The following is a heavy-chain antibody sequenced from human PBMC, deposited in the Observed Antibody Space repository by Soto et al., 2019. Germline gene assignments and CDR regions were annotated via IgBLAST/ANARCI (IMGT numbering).Heavy chain of an antibody. D-gene: IGHD6-13*01. CDR2: IYYSGST. CDR1: GGSISSSSYY. J-gene: IGHJ6*02. Sequence: PSETLSLTCTVSGGSISSSSYYWGWIRQPPGKGLEWIGSIYYSGSTYYNPSLKSRVTISVDTSKNQFSLKLSSVTAADTAVYYCARDCSSSPNTEYYYGMDFWGQGTTVTVSS. V-gene: IGHV4-39*07. CDR3: ARDCSSSPNTEYYYGMDF.